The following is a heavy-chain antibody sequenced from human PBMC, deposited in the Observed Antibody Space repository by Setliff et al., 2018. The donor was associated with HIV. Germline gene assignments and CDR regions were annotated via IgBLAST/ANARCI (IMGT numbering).Heavy chain of an antibody. J-gene: IGHJ4*02. V-gene: IGHV4-34*01. CDR3: ASDMGNYDILPLDY. D-gene: IGHD3-9*01. CDR2: INHSGST. CDR1: GGSFSGYY. Sequence: PSETLSLTCAVYGGSFSGYYWSWIRQPPGKGLEWIGEINHSGSTNYNPSLKSRVTISVDTSKNQFSLKLSSVTAADTAVYYCASDMGNYDILPLDYWGQGTLVTVSS.